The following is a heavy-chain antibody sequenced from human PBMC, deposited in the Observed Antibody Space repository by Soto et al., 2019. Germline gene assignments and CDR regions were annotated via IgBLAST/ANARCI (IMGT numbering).Heavy chain of an antibody. D-gene: IGHD3-10*01. CDR3: ARANYYGSGKGSRYSTFDY. Sequence: QVQLVQSGAEVKKPGSSVKVSCKASGGTFSSYAISWVRQAPGQGLEWMGGIIPIFGTANYAQKFQGRVTITADESTSTAYMELSSLRSEDTAVYYCARANYYGSGKGSRYSTFDYWGQGTLVTVSS. CDR2: IIPIFGTA. J-gene: IGHJ4*02. CDR1: GGTFSSYA. V-gene: IGHV1-69*01.